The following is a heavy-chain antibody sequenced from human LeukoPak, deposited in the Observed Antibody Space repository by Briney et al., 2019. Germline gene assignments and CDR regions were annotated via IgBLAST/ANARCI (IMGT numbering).Heavy chain of an antibody. D-gene: IGHD6-6*01. Sequence: PSETLSLTCTVSGGSISSYYWSWVRQPAGKGLEWVGRIYASGNTNYNPSLKGRVTMTVDTSKNQFSLNLSSVTAADTAVYYCARVTYSSSSISLDAFDIWGQGTMVTVSS. J-gene: IGHJ3*02. CDR3: ARVTYSSSSISLDAFDI. CDR2: IYASGNT. CDR1: GGSISSYY. V-gene: IGHV4-4*07.